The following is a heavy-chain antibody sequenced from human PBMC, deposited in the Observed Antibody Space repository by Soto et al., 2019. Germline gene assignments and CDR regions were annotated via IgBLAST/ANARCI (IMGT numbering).Heavy chain of an antibody. J-gene: IGHJ4*02. Sequence: ASVKVSCKASGGTFSSYAISWVRQAPGQGLEWMGGIIPIFGTANYAQKFQGRVTITADESTSTAYMELSSLRSEDTAVYYCARDLFPYCSSTSCSPYYFDYWGQGTLVTVS. CDR1: GGTFSSYA. CDR3: ARDLFPYCSSTSCSPYYFDY. D-gene: IGHD2-2*01. V-gene: IGHV1-69*13. CDR2: IIPIFGTA.